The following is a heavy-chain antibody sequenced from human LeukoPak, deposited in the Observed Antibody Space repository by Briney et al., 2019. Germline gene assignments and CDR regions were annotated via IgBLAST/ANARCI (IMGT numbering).Heavy chain of an antibody. CDR3: ARHGLYYYGSGSYIH. CDR2: INHSGST. CDR1: GGSFSGYY. V-gene: IGHV4-34*01. J-gene: IGHJ4*02. Sequence: PSETLSLTCAVYGGSFSGYYWSWIRQPPGKGLEWIGEINHSGSTNYNPSLKSRVTISVDTSKNQFSLKLSSVTAADTAVYYCARHGLYYYGSGSYIHWGQGTLVTVSS. D-gene: IGHD3-10*01.